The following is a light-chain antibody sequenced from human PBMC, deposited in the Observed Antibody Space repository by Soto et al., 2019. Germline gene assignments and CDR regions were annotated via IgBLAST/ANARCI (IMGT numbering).Light chain of an antibody. V-gene: IGKV3-15*01. CDR3: QQYYNWPRT. CDR1: QSVSSN. J-gene: IGKJ1*01. Sequence: EIVMTQSPATLSVSPRERATLSCRASQSVSSNLAWYQQKPGQAPGLLIYGASTRATGIPARFSGSGSGTEFTLTISSLQSEDFAVYYCQQYYNWPRTFGQGTKVEIK. CDR2: GAS.